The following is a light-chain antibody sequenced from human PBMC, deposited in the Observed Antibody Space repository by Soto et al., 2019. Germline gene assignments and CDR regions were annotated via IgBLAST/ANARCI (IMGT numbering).Light chain of an antibody. J-gene: IGKJ4*01. V-gene: IGKV3-11*01. CDR3: QQRSNWPLT. CDR2: DAP. CDR1: QSVSSY. Sequence: EIVLTQSPGTLSLSPGERATLSCRASQSVSSYLAWYQQKPGQAPRLLIYDAPNRATGIPARFSGSGSGTDFTLTISSLEPEDFAVYYCQQRSNWPLTFGGGTKVDIK.